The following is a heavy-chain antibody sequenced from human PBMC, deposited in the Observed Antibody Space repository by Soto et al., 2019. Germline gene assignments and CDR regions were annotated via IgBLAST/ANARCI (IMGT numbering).Heavy chain of an antibody. Sequence: GASVKVSCKASGGTFSSYAISWVRQAPGQGLEWMGWISAYNGNTNYAQKLQGRVTMTTDTSTSTAYMELRSLRSDDTAVYYCARDEADGHDAFDIWGQGTMVTVSS. CDR1: GGTFSSYA. V-gene: IGHV1-18*01. J-gene: IGHJ3*02. CDR3: ARDEADGHDAFDI. CDR2: ISAYNGNT.